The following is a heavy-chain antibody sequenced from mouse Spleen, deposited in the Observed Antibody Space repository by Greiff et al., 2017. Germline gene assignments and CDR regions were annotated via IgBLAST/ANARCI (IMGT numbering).Heavy chain of an antibody. D-gene: IGHD2-4*01. CDR1: GYSFTSYY. V-gene: IGHV1-66*01. CDR2: IYPGSGNT. Sequence: QVQLQQSGPELVKPGASVKISCKASGYSFTSYYIHWVKQRPGQGLEWIGWIYPGSGNTKYNEKFKGKATLTADTSSSTAYMQLSSLTSEDSAVYYCANGLYYDYEDAMDYWGQGTSVTVSS. CDR3: ANGLYYDYEDAMDY. J-gene: IGHJ4*01.